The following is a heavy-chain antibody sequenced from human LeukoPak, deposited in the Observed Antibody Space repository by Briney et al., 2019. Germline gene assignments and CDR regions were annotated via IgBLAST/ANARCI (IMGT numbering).Heavy chain of an antibody. V-gene: IGHV3-53*01. CDR2: IQSNGIT. Sequence: GGSLRLSCAASGITVNSNYMNWVRQAPGKGLEWVSLIQSNGITYYAESVKGRFTISRDNSKNMLYLQMNSLRVEDTAVHSCARVAVGPNYWYFDLWGRGTLVTVSS. J-gene: IGHJ2*01. D-gene: IGHD2-21*01. CDR1: GITVNSNY. CDR3: ARVAVGPNYWYFDL.